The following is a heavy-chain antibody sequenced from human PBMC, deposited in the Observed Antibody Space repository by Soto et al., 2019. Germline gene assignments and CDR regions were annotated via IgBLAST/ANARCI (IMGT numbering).Heavy chain of an antibody. CDR2: INPNSGGT. D-gene: IGHD6-13*01. Sequence: QVQLVQSGAEVKKPGASVKVSCKASGYTFTGYYMHWVRQAPGQGLEWMGWINPNSGGTNYAQKFKGWVTMTRDTSISTACMELSRLRSDDTAVYYCARNGAAAGTGADYWGQGTLVTVSS. J-gene: IGHJ4*02. CDR1: GYTFTGYY. CDR3: ARNGAAAGTGADY. V-gene: IGHV1-2*04.